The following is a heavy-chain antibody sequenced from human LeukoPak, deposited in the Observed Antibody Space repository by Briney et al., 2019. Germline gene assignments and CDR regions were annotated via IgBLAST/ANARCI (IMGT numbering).Heavy chain of an antibody. V-gene: IGHV4-59*01. CDR3: ARGGDFWSGYPYGNWFDP. CDR1: GGSISGYY. Sequence: PSETLSLACTVSGGSISGYYWSWIRQPPGKGLEWIGYIYYSGSTNYNPSLKSRVTISVDTSKNQFSLKLSSVTAADTAVYYCARGGDFWSGYPYGNWFDPWGQGTLVTVSS. CDR2: IYYSGST. J-gene: IGHJ5*02. D-gene: IGHD3-3*01.